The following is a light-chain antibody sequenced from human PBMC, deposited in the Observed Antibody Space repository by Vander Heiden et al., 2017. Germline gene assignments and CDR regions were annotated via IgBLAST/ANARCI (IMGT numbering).Light chain of an antibody. Sequence: EIVLTQSPATLSLSPGERATLSCRASQSVSSSLAWYQQKPGQAPRPLLYDASNRATGIPARFSGRGSGTDFTLTISSLEPEDFAVYYCLQRRDWPRTFGQGTKVEMK. V-gene: IGKV3-11*01. CDR1: QSVSSS. CDR3: LQRRDWPRT. J-gene: IGKJ1*01. CDR2: DAS.